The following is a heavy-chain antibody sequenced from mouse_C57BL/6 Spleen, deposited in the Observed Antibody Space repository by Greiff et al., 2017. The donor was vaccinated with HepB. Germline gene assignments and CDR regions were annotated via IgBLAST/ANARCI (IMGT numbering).Heavy chain of an antibody. D-gene: IGHD1-1*01. V-gene: IGHV1-69*01. J-gene: IGHJ3*01. CDR2: IDPSDSYT. Sequence: QVHVKQPGAELVMPGASVKLSCKASGYTFTSYWMHWVKQRPGQGLEWIGEIDPSDSYTNYNQKFKGKSTLTVDKSSSTAYMQLSSLTSEDSAVYYCARGDYYGSSYGAYWGQGTLVTVSA. CDR1: GYTFTSYW. CDR3: ARGDYYGSSYGAY.